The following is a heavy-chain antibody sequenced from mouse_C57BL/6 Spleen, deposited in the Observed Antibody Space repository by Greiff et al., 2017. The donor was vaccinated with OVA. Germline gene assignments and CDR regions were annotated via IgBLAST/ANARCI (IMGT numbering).Heavy chain of an antibody. CDR2: IDPSDSYT. Sequence: VKLQQPGAELVKPGASVKLSCKASGYTFTSYWMQWVKQRPGQGLEWIGEIDPSDSYTNYNQKFKGKATLTVDTSSSTAYMQLSSLTSEDSAVYYCLRPGFDYWGQGTTLTVSS. CDR1: GYTFTSYW. CDR3: LRPGFDY. J-gene: IGHJ2*01. V-gene: IGHV1-50*01.